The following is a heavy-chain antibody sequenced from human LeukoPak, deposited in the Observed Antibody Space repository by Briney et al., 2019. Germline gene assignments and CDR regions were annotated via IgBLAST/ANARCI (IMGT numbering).Heavy chain of an antibody. D-gene: IGHD3-10*01. CDR3: ARDGLLWFGEFQGTYGMDV. J-gene: IGHJ6*04. Sequence: GGSLRLSCAASGFTFSSYSMNWVRQAPGKGLEWVSSISSRSSYIYYADSVKGRFTISRDNAKNSLYLQMNSLRAEDTAVYYCARDGLLWFGEFQGTYGMDVWGKGTTVTVSS. CDR1: GFTFSSYS. V-gene: IGHV3-21*01. CDR2: ISSRSSYI.